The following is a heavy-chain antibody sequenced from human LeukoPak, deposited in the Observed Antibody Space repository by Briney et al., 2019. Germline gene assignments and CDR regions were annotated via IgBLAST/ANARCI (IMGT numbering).Heavy chain of an antibody. CDR3: ERWLQYSYYYYMDV. D-gene: IGHD5-24*01. Sequence: ASVKVSCKASGYTFTGYYMHWVRQAPGQGLEWMGWINPNSGGTNYAQKFQGRVTMTRYTSISTAYMQLSRLRSDDTAVYYCERWLQYSYYYYMDVWGKGTTVIVSS. CDR2: INPNSGGT. V-gene: IGHV1-2*02. J-gene: IGHJ6*03. CDR1: GYTFTGYY.